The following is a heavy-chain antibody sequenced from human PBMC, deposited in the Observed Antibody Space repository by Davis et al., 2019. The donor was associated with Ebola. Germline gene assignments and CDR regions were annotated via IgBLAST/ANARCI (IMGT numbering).Heavy chain of an antibody. D-gene: IGHD5-18*01. Sequence: AASVKVSCKASGGTFSSYAISWVRQAPGQGLEWMGGIIPIFGTANYAQKFQGRVTITADESTSTAYMELSSLRSEDTAVYYCASRGYSYGSHMDVWGKGTTVTVSS. J-gene: IGHJ6*04. CDR3: ASRGYSYGSHMDV. CDR1: GGTFSSYA. V-gene: IGHV1-69*13. CDR2: IIPIFGTA.